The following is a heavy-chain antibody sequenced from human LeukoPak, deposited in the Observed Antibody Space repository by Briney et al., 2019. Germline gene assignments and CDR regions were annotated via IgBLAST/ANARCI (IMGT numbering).Heavy chain of an antibody. CDR2: ISYDGSNK. D-gene: IGHD6-19*01. J-gene: IGHJ4*02. CDR1: GFTFSSYG. CDR3: AKDFDAFGYSSGCFDY. V-gene: IGHV3-30*18. Sequence: GRSLRLSCAASGFTFSSYGMHWVRQAPGKGLEWAAVISYDGSNKYYADSVKGRFTISRDNSKNTLYLQMNSLRAEDTAVYYCAKDFDAFGYSSGCFDYWGQGTLVTVSS.